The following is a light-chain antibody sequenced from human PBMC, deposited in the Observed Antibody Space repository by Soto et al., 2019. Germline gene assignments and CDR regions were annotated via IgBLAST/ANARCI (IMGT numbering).Light chain of an antibody. CDR2: ATS. CDR3: QRYGLSPPFS. V-gene: IGKV3-20*01. Sequence: EVVLTQSPGTLSLSPGERASLSCRASQSLCRNYVAWYQQRVGQAPRLLIYATSSRATGIPDRFRGSGSGTDFSLTIARLEPEDFAVYYCQRYGLSPPFSFGPGTKVEIK. CDR1: QSLCRNY. J-gene: IGKJ3*01.